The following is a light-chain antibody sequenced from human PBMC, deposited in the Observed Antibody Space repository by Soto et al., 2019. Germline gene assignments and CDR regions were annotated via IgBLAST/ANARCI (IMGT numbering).Light chain of an antibody. J-gene: IGLJ2*01. Sequence: QSALTQPPSASGTPGQSVTIPCTGTSSDVDDYNYVSWYQQHPGKAPKLVIYEVSRRPSGVPDRFSGSKSGNTASLTVSGLQAEDEADYYCSSNAGSNNLVFGGGTKLTVL. CDR2: EVS. CDR1: SSDVDDYNY. CDR3: SSNAGSNNLV. V-gene: IGLV2-8*01.